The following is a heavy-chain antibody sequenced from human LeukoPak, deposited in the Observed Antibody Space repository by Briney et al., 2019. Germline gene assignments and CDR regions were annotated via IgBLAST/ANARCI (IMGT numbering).Heavy chain of an antibody. D-gene: IGHD6-13*01. CDR3: AADLAAAGIDAFDI. J-gene: IGHJ3*02. V-gene: IGHV1-2*02. CDR1: GYTFTGYY. CDR2: INPDSGGT. Sequence: GASAKVSCKASGYTFTGYYMHWVRQAPGQGLEWMGWINPDSGGTNYAQKFQGRVTMTRDASISTAYMELSRLRSEDTAVYYCAADLAAAGIDAFDIWGQGTMVTVSS.